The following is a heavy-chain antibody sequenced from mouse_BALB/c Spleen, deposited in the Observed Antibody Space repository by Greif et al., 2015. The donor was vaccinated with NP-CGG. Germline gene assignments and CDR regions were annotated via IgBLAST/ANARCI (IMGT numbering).Heavy chain of an antibody. CDR1: GFNIKDTY. Sequence: VQLQQSGAELVKPGASVKLSCTASGFNIKDTYMHWVKQRPEQGLEWIGRIDPANGNTKYDPKFQGKAIITADTSSDTAYLQLSSLTSEDTAVDYCARSGYYGSSYWYFDVWGAGTTVTVSS. CDR2: IDPANGNT. D-gene: IGHD1-1*01. J-gene: IGHJ1*01. V-gene: IGHV14-3*02. CDR3: ARSGYYGSSYWYFDV.